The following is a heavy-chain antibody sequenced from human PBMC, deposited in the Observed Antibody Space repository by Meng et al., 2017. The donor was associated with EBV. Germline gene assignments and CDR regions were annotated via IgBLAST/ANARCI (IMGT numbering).Heavy chain of an antibody. D-gene: IGHD1-26*01. CDR2: IHSDGIST. Sequence: VQLVGSGGVLVPPGGSLILSCAASEFTFSTYWMHWARQGPGKGLVWVSRIHSDGISTSYADSVKGRFSISSDNAKNTLYLQMNSLTVDDTAIYYCVRGYGGSYLGGDHWGQGTLVTVSS. J-gene: IGHJ5*02. CDR1: EFTFSTYW. V-gene: IGHV3-74*01. CDR3: VRGYGGSYLGGDH.